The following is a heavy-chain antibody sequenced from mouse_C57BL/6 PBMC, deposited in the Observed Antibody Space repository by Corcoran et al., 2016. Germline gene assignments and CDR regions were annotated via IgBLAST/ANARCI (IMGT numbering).Heavy chain of an antibody. CDR3: ARKGGLPSLYFDV. V-gene: IGHV1-19*01. CDR2: INPYNGVT. Sequence: VRLQQYRPVLLSPEALVKLSCKASGYTFTDDNMSWVKQSHDKSLEWIGVINPYNGVTSYNQKFKGKATFTVDKSSSTAYMELNSLTSEDSAVYYCARKGGLPSLYFDVWGTGTTVTVSS. CDR1: GYTFTDDN. J-gene: IGHJ1*03.